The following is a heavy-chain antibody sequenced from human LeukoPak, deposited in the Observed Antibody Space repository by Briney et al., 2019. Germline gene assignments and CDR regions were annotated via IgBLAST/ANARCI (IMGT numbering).Heavy chain of an antibody. CDR1: GFTFSSYA. CDR3: AKDGHVYYDILTGSKPDY. D-gene: IGHD3-9*01. V-gene: IGHV3-23*01. Sequence: GGSLRLSCAASGFTFSSYAMSWVRQAPGKGLEWVSAISGSGGSTYYADSVKGRFTISRDNSKNTLYLQMNSLRAEDTAVYHCAKDGHVYYDILTGSKPDYWGQGTLVTVSS. J-gene: IGHJ4*02. CDR2: ISGSGGST.